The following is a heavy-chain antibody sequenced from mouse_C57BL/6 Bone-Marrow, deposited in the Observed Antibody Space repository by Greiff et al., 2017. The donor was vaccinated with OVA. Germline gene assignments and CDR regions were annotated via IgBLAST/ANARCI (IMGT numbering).Heavy chain of an antibody. CDR1: GFNIKDDY. CDR2: IDPENGDT. J-gene: IGHJ4*01. V-gene: IGHV14-4*01. CDR3: TLHAMDY. Sequence: EVQRVESGAELVRPGASVKLSCTASGFNIKDDYMHWVKQRPEQGLEWIGWIDPENGDTEYASKFQGKATITADTSSNTAKLQLSRLTSEDTAVYYCTLHAMDYWGRGTSVTVSS.